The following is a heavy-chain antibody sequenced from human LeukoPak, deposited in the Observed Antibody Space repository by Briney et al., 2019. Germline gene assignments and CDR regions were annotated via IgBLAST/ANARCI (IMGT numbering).Heavy chain of an antibody. J-gene: IGHJ1*01. CDR3: ARDRYFQC. V-gene: IGHV3-7*01. CDR1: GFTFSSYW. D-gene: IGHD1-14*01. Sequence: GGSLRLSCAASGFTFSSYWMSWVRQAPGKGLEWVANIKQDGSEKHYVDSVEGRFTISRDNAKNSLHLQMNSLRAEDTALYYCARDRYFQCWGQGTLVTVSS. CDR2: IKQDGSEK.